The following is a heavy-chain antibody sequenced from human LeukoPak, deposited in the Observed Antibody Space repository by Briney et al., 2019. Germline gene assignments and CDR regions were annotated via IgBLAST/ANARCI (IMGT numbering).Heavy chain of an antibody. CDR1: GGSISNGDYY. CDR2: IFYSGST. CDR3: ARGGSGWSQVGAFDI. D-gene: IGHD6-19*01. J-gene: IGHJ3*02. V-gene: IGHV4-30-4*01. Sequence: SETLSLTCTVSGGSISNGDYYWHWIRQPPGKGLEWIGYIFYSGSTYYNPSLKSRVTISVDTSKNQFSLKPSSVTAADTAVYYCARGGSGWSQVGAFDIWGQGTMVTVSS.